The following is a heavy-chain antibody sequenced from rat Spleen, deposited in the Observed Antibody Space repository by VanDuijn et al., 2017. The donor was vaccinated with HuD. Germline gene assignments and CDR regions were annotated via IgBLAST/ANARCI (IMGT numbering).Heavy chain of an antibody. CDR1: GFTFTDYN. J-gene: IGHJ2*01. V-gene: IGHV5-7*01. Sequence: EVQLVESRGDLVQPGRSLKLSCAASGFTFTDYNMAWVRQAPKKGLEWVATITYDGSGTYYRDSVKGRFTISRDNAKSTLFLQMDSLRSEDTATYYCARPNYGYPFAYWGQGVMVTVSS. CDR2: ITYDGSGT. D-gene: IGHD1-11*01. CDR3: ARPNYGYPFAY.